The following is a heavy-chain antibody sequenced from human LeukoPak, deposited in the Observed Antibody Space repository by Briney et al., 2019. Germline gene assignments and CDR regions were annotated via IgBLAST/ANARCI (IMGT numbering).Heavy chain of an antibody. V-gene: IGHV4-34*01. CDR1: GGSFSGYY. CDR2: INHSGST. Sequence: SETLSLTCAVYGGSFSGYYWSWIRQPPGKGLEWIGEINHSGSTNYNPSLKSRVTISVDTSKNQFPLKLSSVTAADTAVYYCASDSSGYSVVDRGQGTLVTVSS. D-gene: IGHD3-22*01. J-gene: IGHJ4*02. CDR3: ASDSSGYSVVD.